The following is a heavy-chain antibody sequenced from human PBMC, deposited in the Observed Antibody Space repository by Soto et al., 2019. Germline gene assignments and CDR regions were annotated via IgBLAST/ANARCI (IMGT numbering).Heavy chain of an antibody. CDR1: GYTFTNYW. CDR3: ARFPPSRYCSGGSCYSY. CDR2: IYPGDSDT. J-gene: IGHJ4*02. Sequence: PGESLKISCKGSGYTFTNYWIGWVRQMPGKGLEWMGIIYPGDSDTRYSPSFQGQVTISADKSISTAYLQWSSLKASDTAMYYRARFPPSRYCSGGSCYSYWGQGTLVTVSS. D-gene: IGHD2-15*01. V-gene: IGHV5-51*01.